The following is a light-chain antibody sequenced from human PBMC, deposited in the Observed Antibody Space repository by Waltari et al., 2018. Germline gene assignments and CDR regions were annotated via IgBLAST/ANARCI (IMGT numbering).Light chain of an antibody. CDR3: SSPSTRTVVI. CDR2: DVN. CDR1: SSDVGGDDY. V-gene: IGLV2-14*03. Sequence: QSALTQPASVSGSPGQSITISCTGSSSDVGGDDYVSWYEDHPGQAPKVIIYDVNKPPSGVSRCSSCATSGNTAPRIISRLPAEDDATFYCSSPSTRTVVIFGGGTKVTVL. J-gene: IGLJ2*01.